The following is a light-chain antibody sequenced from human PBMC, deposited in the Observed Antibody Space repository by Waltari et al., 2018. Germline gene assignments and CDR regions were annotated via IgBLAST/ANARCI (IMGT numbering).Light chain of an antibody. V-gene: IGKV1-39*01. CDR3: NQSYRFPPT. CDR1: QSINKY. J-gene: IGKJ3*01. Sequence: DIQMTQYPSSLSASVGDRVSITCRASQSINKYLNWYQQRPGEAPNLLIYAAFNLQSGVPSRFRGSGSGTDFTLTISGLQPEDSATYYCNQSYRFPPTFGPGTKLDIK. CDR2: AAF.